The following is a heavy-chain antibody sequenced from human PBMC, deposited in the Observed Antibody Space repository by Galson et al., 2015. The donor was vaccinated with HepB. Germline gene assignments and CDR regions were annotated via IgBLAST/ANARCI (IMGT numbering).Heavy chain of an antibody. CDR2: ITTSGGGT. V-gene: IGHV3-23*01. Sequence: SLRLSCAASGFTFSSNAMSWVRQAPGKGLEWVSSITTSGGGTYYADSVKGRFTIPRDNSKNTLYLQMNSLRDADTAVYYCVRHWASWGQGTLVTVSS. CDR3: VRHWAS. J-gene: IGHJ4*02. CDR1: GFTFSSNA. D-gene: IGHD7-27*01.